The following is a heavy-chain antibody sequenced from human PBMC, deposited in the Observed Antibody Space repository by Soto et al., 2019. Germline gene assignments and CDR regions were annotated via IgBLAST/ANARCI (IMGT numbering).Heavy chain of an antibody. J-gene: IGHJ5*02. CDR2: FDPEDGET. Sequence: EASVKVSCKVSGYTLTELSMHWVRQAPGKGLEWMGGFDPEDGETIYAQKFQGRVTMTEDTSTDTAYMELSSLRSEDTAVYYCETTSPSIYSSSWLSWFDPWGQGTLVTVSS. CDR1: GYTLTELS. D-gene: IGHD6-13*01. CDR3: ETTSPSIYSSSWLSWFDP. V-gene: IGHV1-24*01.